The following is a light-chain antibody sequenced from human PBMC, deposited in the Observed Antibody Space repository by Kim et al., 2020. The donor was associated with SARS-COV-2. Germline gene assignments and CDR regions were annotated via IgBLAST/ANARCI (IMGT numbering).Light chain of an antibody. CDR1: KLGDKY. CDR2: QDS. V-gene: IGLV3-1*01. Sequence: VSPGQTASITCSGDKLGDKYACWYQQKPGQSPVLVIYQDSKRPSGIPERFAGSNSGSTATLTISGTQAMDEADYYCQAWDSSTVVFGGGTQLTVL. J-gene: IGLJ2*01. CDR3: QAWDSSTVV.